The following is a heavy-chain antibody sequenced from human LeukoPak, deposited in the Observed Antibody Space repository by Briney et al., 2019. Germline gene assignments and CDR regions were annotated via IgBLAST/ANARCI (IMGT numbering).Heavy chain of an antibody. V-gene: IGHV1-18*01. J-gene: IGHJ4*02. Sequence: ASVKVSCKASGYTFTSYGISWVRQAPGQGLEWMGWISAYNGNTNYAQKLQGRVTMTTDTSTSTAYMELRSLRSDDTAVYYCARAYVRGYDFWSGYRHSPGDYWGQGTLVTVSS. D-gene: IGHD3-3*01. CDR1: GYTFTSYG. CDR3: ARAYVRGYDFWSGYRHSPGDY. CDR2: ISAYNGNT.